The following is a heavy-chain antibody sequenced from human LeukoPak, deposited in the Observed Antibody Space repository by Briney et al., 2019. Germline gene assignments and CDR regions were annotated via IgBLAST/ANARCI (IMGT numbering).Heavy chain of an antibody. J-gene: IGHJ6*02. CDR2: ITGSGGNT. CDR3: AKAASSSWPSYYYGMDV. Sequence: GGSLRLSCAASGFIFSSYSMSWVRQAPGKGLEWVSVITGSGGNTYYADSVKGRFTISKDNSKDTVYLQMSSLRVDDTAVYYCAKAASSSWPSYYYGMDVWGQGTTVTVSS. V-gene: IGHV3-23*01. CDR1: GFIFSSYS. D-gene: IGHD6-13*01.